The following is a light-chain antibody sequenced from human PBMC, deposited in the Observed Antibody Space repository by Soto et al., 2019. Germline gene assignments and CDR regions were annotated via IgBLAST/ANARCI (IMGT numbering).Light chain of an antibody. V-gene: IGLV2-8*01. CDR2: EVS. Sequence: QSVLTRPPSASGSPGQSVTISCTGTSSDVGGHDSVSWYQQNPGKAPKVMIYEVSKRPSGVPDRFSGSKSGNTASLTVSGLQAEDEAEYYCSSYGGSNNFVVFGGGTKLTVL. J-gene: IGLJ2*01. CDR3: SSYGGSNNFVV. CDR1: SSDVGGHDS.